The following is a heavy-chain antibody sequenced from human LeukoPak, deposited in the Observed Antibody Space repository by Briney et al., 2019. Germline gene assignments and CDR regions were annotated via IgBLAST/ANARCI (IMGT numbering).Heavy chain of an antibody. CDR1: GFTFSSYG. V-gene: IGHV3-23*01. CDR2: ISGNGVNT. D-gene: IGHD1-7*01. J-gene: IGHJ6*02. CDR3: AKVNWNYVAYYYYGMDV. Sequence: GGSLRLSCAASGFTFSSYGMNWVRQAPGKGLEGVSSISGNGVNTYYADSVKGSFTISRDNSKNTLSLQMNSLRAEDTAVYFCAKVNWNYVAYYYYGMDVWGQGTTVTVSS.